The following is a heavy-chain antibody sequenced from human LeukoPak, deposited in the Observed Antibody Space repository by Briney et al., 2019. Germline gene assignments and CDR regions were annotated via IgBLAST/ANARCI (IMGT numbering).Heavy chain of an antibody. J-gene: IGHJ5*02. CDR3: AKDAPNWFDP. CDR1: GFTFSSYG. Sequence: GGSLRLSCAASGFTFSSYGMHWVRQAPGKGLEWVAVISYDGSNKYYADSVKGRFTISRGNSKNTLYLQMNSLRAEDTAVYYCAKDAPNWFDPWGQGTLVTVSS. CDR2: ISYDGSNK. V-gene: IGHV3-30*18.